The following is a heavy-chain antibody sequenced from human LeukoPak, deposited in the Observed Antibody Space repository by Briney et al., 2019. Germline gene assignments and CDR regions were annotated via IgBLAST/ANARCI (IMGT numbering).Heavy chain of an antibody. J-gene: IGHJ4*02. V-gene: IGHV1-46*01. D-gene: IGHD3-22*01. CDR1: GYTFTSYY. Sequence: ASVKVSCKASGYTFTSYYMHWVRQAPGQGLEWMAIINPSGGSTNYAQKSQGRVTMTRDTSTSTVYMELSSLRSEDTPVYYCARDPDPSYDSSDYYYPGEYCGEGTLVTVSS. CDR2: INPSGGST. CDR3: ARDPDPSYDSSDYYYPGEY.